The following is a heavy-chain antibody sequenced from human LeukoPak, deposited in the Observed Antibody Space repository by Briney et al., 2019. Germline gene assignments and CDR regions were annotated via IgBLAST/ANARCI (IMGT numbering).Heavy chain of an antibody. Sequence: SETLSLTCTVSGGSISSYYWSWIRQPPGKGLEWIGRIYTSGSTNYNPSLKSRVTISVDASKNQFSLKLSSVTAADTAVYYCARDGGYGDYYYYYYMDVWGKGTTVTVSS. CDR2: IYTSGST. CDR3: ARDGGYGDYYYYYYMDV. V-gene: IGHV4-4*08. CDR1: GGSISSYY. D-gene: IGHD4-17*01. J-gene: IGHJ6*03.